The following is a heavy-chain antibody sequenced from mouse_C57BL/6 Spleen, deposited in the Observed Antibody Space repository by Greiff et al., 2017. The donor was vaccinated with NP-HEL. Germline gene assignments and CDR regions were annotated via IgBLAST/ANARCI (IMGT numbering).Heavy chain of an antibody. CDR1: GYTFTSYG. V-gene: IGHV1-81*01. CDR2: IYPRSGNT. Sequence: VQLQQSGAELARPGASVKLSCKASGYTFTSYGISWVKQRTGQGLEWIGEIYPRSGNTYYNEKFKGKATLTADKSSSTAYMELRSLTSEDSAVYFCARSTLSIPDYAMDYWGQGTSVTVSS. CDR3: ARSTLSIPDYAMDY. J-gene: IGHJ4*01. D-gene: IGHD2-3*01.